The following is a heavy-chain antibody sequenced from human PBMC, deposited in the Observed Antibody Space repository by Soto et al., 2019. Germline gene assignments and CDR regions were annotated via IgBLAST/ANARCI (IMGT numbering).Heavy chain of an antibody. CDR1: GFTFSSYG. D-gene: IGHD2-21*02. CDR2: IWYDGSNK. V-gene: IGHV3-33*01. Sequence: QVQLVESGGGVVQPGRSLRLSCAASGFTFSSYGMHWVRQAPGKGLEWVAVIWYDGSNKYYADSVKGRFTISRDNSKNTLYLQMNSLRAEDTAVYYCARDWQVTAIPFGAFDIWGQGTMVTVSS. CDR3: ARDWQVTAIPFGAFDI. J-gene: IGHJ3*02.